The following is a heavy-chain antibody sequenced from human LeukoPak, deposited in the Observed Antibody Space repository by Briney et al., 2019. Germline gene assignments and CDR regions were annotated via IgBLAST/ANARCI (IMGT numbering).Heavy chain of an antibody. Sequence: GASVKVSCKASGYTFTGYYMHWVRQAPGQGLEWMGWINPNSGGTNYAQKFQGRVTMTRDTSISTAYMELSRLRPDDTAVYYCARPPLGYCTNGVCYSVDYWGQGTLVTVSS. CDR1: GYTFTGYY. CDR2: INPNSGGT. D-gene: IGHD2-8*01. V-gene: IGHV1-2*02. J-gene: IGHJ4*02. CDR3: ARPPLGYCTNGVCYSVDY.